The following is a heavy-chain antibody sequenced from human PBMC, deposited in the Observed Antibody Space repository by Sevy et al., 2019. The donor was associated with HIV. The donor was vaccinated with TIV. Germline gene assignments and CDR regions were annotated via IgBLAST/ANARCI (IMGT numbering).Heavy chain of an antibody. CDR2: MSGRGDSR. J-gene: IGHJ4*01. V-gene: IGHV3-23*01. Sequence: GGSLRLSCVGSGFRFGSQAMSWVRQAPGKGLEWVSGMSGRGDSRGYAHSVKGRFTISRDNSKNTVYLQMNSLTAEDTALYYCAKDVPDQSWYDDFWSGSSCFDYWGRGILVTVSS. D-gene: IGHD3-3*01. CDR3: AKDVPDQSWYDDFWSGSSCFDY. CDR1: GFRFGSQA.